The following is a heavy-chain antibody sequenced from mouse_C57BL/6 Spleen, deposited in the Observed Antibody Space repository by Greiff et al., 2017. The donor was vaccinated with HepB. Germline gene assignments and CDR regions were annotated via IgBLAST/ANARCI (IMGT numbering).Heavy chain of an antibody. J-gene: IGHJ1*03. V-gene: IGHV1-85*01. CDR1: GYTFTSYD. Sequence: QVQLQQSGPELVKPGASVKLSCKASGYTFTSYDINWVKQRPGQGLEWIGWIYPRDGSTKYNEKFKGKATLTGNTSSSTAYMELHSLTSEDSAVYVWAFITTVRAWYFDVWGTGTTVTVSS. CDR2: IYPRDGST. D-gene: IGHD1-1*01. CDR3: AFITTVRAWYFDV.